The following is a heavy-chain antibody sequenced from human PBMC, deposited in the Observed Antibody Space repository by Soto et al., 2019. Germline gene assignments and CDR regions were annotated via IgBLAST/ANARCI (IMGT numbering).Heavy chain of an antibody. D-gene: IGHD6-13*01. CDR1: GFSMSSYY. CDR2: IYTSGST. CDR3: ARSFSSSWYQDNWFDH. Sequence: XETLSLTCTVSGFSMSSYYWSWIRQPAGKGLEWIGRIYTSGSTNYNPSLKSRVTMSVDTSKNQFSLKLSSVTAADTAVYYCARSFSSSWYQDNWFDHWGQGTLVTVSS. J-gene: IGHJ5*02. V-gene: IGHV4-4*07.